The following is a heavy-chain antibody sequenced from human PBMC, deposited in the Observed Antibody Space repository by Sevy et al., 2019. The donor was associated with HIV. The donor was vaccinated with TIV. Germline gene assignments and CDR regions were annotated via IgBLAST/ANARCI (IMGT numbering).Heavy chain of an antibody. CDR1: GFTFSSYA. Sequence: GESLEISCAASGFTFSSYALLWVRQAPGKGLEWVSLISYDGSKKYYSDSVKGRFAISRDESKTTLFLQMNSLGSEDTAIYYCARVGVSYCTDDCYHRFDYWGRGTLVTVSS. CDR3: ARVGVSYCTDDCYHRFDY. V-gene: IGHV3-30*09. J-gene: IGHJ4*02. D-gene: IGHD2-21*02. CDR2: ISYDGSKK.